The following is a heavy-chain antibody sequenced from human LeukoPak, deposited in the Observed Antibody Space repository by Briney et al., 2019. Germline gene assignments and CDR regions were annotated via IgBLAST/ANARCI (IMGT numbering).Heavy chain of an antibody. J-gene: IGHJ4*02. Sequence: SETLSLTCTVSGGSISRGDDYWSWIRQPPGKGLEWIGYIYYSGSTYYNPSLKSRVTISVDTSKNQFSLKLSSVTAADTAVYYCARDPIAAADPADYWGQGTLVTVS. CDR1: GGSISRGDDY. CDR3: ARDPIAAADPADY. V-gene: IGHV4-30-4*08. CDR2: IYYSGST. D-gene: IGHD6-13*01.